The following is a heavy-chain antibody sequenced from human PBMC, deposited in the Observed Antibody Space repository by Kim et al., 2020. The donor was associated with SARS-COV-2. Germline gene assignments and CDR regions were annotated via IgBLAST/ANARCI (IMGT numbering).Heavy chain of an antibody. CDR2: ISYDGNNK. CDR1: GFTFSSYG. J-gene: IGHJ6*02. CDR3: AKDLYCSSASCHLGYYYYYYGMDV. Sequence: GGSLRLSCAASGFTFSSYGMHWVRQAPGKGLEWVAIISYDGNNKYYADSVKGRFTISRDNSKNTLYLQMNSLRAEDTAVYHCAKDLYCSSASCHLGYYYYYYGMDVWGQGTTVTVSS. D-gene: IGHD2-2*01. V-gene: IGHV3-30*18.